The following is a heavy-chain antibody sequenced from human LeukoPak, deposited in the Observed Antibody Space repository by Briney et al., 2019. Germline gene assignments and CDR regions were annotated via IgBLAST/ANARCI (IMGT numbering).Heavy chain of an antibody. V-gene: IGHV3-23*01. D-gene: IGHD3-3*01. J-gene: IGHJ5*02. CDR2: INDDTP. Sequence: PGGSLRLSCTTSGFNFNTYTMSWVRESPGKGLEWVSAINDDTPYYTDSVKGRFTVTRDKSKDTLYLQLSRLRAEDAAIYYCVKEHDLWHEEGNWFDTWGQGVLVTVAS. CDR3: VKEHDLWHEEGNWFDT. CDR1: GFNFNTYT.